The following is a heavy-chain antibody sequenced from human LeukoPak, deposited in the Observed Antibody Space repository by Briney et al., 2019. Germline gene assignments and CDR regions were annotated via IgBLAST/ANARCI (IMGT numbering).Heavy chain of an antibody. CDR3: ARDLWLGERGLFFFEY. Sequence: GGSLRLSCAASGFTFRRHWMSWVRQAPGKGLEWVANMRDDGSEEFYVNSVKGRFTISRDNTKNSLYLQMDSLRAEDTAVYYCARDLWLGERGLFFFEYWGQGAQVTVAS. D-gene: IGHD3-22*01. V-gene: IGHV3-7*01. CDR2: MRDDGSEE. J-gene: IGHJ4*02. CDR1: GFTFRRHW.